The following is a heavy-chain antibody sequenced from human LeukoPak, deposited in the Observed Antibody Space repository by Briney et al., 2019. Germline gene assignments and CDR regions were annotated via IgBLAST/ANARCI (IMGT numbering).Heavy chain of an antibody. D-gene: IGHD3-22*01. Sequence: PGGSLRLSCAASGFTFDDYAMHWVRQAPGKGLEWVSLISGDGGRTYYADPVKGRFTISRDNSKNSLYLQMNSLRTEDTALSHCAKDSSVHYTRWDYYYYMDVWGKGTPVIVSS. CDR3: AKDSSVHYTRWDYYYYMDV. CDR2: ISGDGGRT. CDR1: GFTFDDYA. V-gene: IGHV3-43*02. J-gene: IGHJ6*03.